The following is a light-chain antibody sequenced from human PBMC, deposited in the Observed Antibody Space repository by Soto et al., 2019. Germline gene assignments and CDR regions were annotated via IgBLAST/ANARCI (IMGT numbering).Light chain of an antibody. Sequence: DIQRTQSPSTLSASVGARVTITCRASQSIDSWLAWYHQKPGKAPKLLIYKASSLESGVPSRFSGSGSGTEFTLTISTLQPDDFATYYCQQYNSIPLTFGGGTKVDI. J-gene: IGKJ4*01. CDR1: QSIDSW. CDR2: KAS. CDR3: QQYNSIPLT. V-gene: IGKV1-5*03.